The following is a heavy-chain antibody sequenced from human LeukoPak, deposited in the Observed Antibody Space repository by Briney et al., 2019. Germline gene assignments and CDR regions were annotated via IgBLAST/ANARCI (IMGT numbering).Heavy chain of an antibody. V-gene: IGHV1-2*02. D-gene: IGHD3-22*01. Sequence: ASVTVSCKASGYTFTGYYMHWVRQAPGQGLEWMGWINPNSGGTNYAQKFQGRVTMTRDTSISTAYMELSRLRSDDTAVYYCARGKAPHYYDSSGYYSDWFDPWGQGTLVTVSS. CDR1: GYTFTGYY. J-gene: IGHJ5*02. CDR2: INPNSGGT. CDR3: ARGKAPHYYDSSGYYSDWFDP.